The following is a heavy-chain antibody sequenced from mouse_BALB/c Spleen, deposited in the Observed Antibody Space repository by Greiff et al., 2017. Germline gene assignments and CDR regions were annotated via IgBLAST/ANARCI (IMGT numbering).Heavy chain of an antibody. D-gene: IGHD1-1*01. CDR3: ARAGTTDYFDY. Sequence: VHLVESGPGLVAPSQCLSITCTVSGFSLTGYGVYWVRQPPGKGLEWLGMIWGDGSTDYYTALISRMSISKDNSKSQVFLKMNSLQTDDTARYYCARAGTTDYFDYWGQGTTLTVSS. V-gene: IGHV2-6-7*01. CDR1: GFSLTGYG. J-gene: IGHJ2*01. CDR2: IWGDGST.